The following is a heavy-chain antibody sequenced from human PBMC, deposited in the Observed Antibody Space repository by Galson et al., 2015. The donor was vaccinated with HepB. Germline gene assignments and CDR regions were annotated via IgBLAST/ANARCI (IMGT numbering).Heavy chain of an antibody. D-gene: IGHD1-1*01. J-gene: IGHJ5*02. Sequence: SLRLSCAASGFTFSNYAMSWVRQAPGKGLEWVSTITGSGGSTYYADSVKGRFTISRDNSKNTVYLQVNSLRAEEAAVYYCAKDLHVGTTGWFDPWGQGTLVTVSS. CDR2: ITGSGGST. CDR1: GFTFSNYA. CDR3: AKDLHVGTTGWFDP. V-gene: IGHV3-23*01.